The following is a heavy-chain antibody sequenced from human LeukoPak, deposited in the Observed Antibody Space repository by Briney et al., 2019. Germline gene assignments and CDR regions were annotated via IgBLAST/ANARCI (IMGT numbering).Heavy chain of an antibody. D-gene: IGHD3-3*02. Sequence: QPGGSLRLSCAASGFTFSSYGMHWVRQAPGKGLEWVAVIWYDGSNKYYADSVKGRFTIFRDNSKNTLYLQMNSLRAEDTAVYYCARDLRPGAELAAPPDYWGQGTLVTVSS. CDR1: GFTFSSYG. CDR3: ARDLRPGAELAAPPDY. J-gene: IGHJ4*02. V-gene: IGHV3-33*01. CDR2: IWYDGSNK.